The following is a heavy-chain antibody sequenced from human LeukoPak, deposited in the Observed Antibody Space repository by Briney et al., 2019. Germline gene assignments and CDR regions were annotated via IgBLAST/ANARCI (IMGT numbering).Heavy chain of an antibody. V-gene: IGHV1-69*13. J-gene: IGHJ3*02. D-gene: IGHD1-26*01. Sequence: SVTVSCTASGGTFSSYAISWVRQAPGQGLEWMGGIIPIFGTANYAQKFQGRVTITADESTSTAYMELSSLGSADTAVYYCGSGGMSGSYSTDAFAIWGQGPMATVSS. CDR1: GGTFSSYA. CDR2: IIPIFGTA. CDR3: GSGGMSGSYSTDAFAI.